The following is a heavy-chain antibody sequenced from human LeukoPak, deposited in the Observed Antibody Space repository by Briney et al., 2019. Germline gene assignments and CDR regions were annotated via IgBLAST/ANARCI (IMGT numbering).Heavy chain of an antibody. J-gene: IGHJ4*02. Sequence: GGSLRLSCAASGFTFSSYSMNWVRQAPGKGLEWVSSISSSSSYIDYADSVKGRFTISRDNAKNSLYLQMNSLRSEDTAVYYCAREVGATVYWGQGTLVTVSS. CDR1: GFTFSSYS. D-gene: IGHD1-26*01. V-gene: IGHV3-21*01. CDR2: ISSSSSYI. CDR3: AREVGATVY.